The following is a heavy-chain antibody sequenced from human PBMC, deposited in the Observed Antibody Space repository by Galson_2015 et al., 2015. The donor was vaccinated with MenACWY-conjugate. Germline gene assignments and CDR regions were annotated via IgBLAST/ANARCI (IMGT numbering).Heavy chain of an antibody. J-gene: IGHJ3*02. CDR2: IHHSGST. CDR3: ARHEYGSSSAAFEI. Sequence: ETLSLTCTVSGGSISSYFWSWTRQSPGKGLEYIGEIHHSGSTNYNPSLKSRVTISIDTSKKQFSLKLSSVTAADTAVYYCARHEYGSSSAAFEIWGQGTMVTVSS. CDR1: GGSISSYF. D-gene: IGHD6-6*01. V-gene: IGHV4-34*01.